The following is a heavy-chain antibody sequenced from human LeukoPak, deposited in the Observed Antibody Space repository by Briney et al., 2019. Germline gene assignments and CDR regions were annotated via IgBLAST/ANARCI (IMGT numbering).Heavy chain of an antibody. J-gene: IGHJ4*02. V-gene: IGHV4-39*07. CDR2: IYYSGST. CDR1: GGSISSYY. CDR3: ARWGLVGAFDY. Sequence: PSETLSLTCTVSGGSISSYYWGWIRQPPGKGLEWIGSIYYSGSTFYTPSLKSRVTTSVDTSKNQFSLKLSSVTAADTAVYYCARWGLVGAFDYWGQGNLVTVSS. D-gene: IGHD1-26*01.